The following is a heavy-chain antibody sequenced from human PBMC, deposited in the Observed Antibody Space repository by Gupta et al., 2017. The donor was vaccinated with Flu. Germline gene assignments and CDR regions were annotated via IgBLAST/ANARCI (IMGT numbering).Heavy chain of an antibody. V-gene: IGHV3-23*01. CDR3: SKKKEAVAAFDY. J-gene: IGHJ4*02. D-gene: IGHD6-19*01. Sequence: VRQAPGKGLEWVSSISGSGVSTYYADSVKGRFTVSRDKSKNTLYLQMNSLRAEDTAVYYCSKKKEAVAAFDYWGQGTLVTVSS. CDR2: ISGSGVST.